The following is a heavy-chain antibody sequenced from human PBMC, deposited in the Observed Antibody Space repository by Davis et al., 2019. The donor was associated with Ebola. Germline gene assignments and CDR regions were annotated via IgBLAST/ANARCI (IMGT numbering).Heavy chain of an antibody. V-gene: IGHV3-30*04. D-gene: IGHD3-3*01. CDR2: VSHSERER. CDR3: ARAVFHEVLDY. Sequence: GESLKISCAASGFTFDEYAMHWVRQAPGKGLEWVAVVSHSERERFYGDSVKGRFTISRDNSENTLYLQMNSLTADDTAVYYCARAVFHEVLDYWGQGTPVTVSS. J-gene: IGHJ4*02. CDR1: GFTFDEYA.